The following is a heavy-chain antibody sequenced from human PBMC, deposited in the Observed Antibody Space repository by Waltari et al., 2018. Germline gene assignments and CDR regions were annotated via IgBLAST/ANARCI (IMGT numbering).Heavy chain of an antibody. V-gene: IGHV3-21*01. Sequence: EVQLVESGGGLVKPGGSLSLSCAASGFTFSSYSMNWVRQAPGKGLEWVSSISSSSSYIYYADSVKGRFTISRDNAKNSPYLQMNSLRAEDTAVYYCARDRGYDYVWGSYRPFDYWGQGTLVTVSS. CDR3: ARDRGYDYVWGSYRPFDY. CDR1: GFTFSSYS. CDR2: ISSSSSYI. J-gene: IGHJ4*02. D-gene: IGHD3-16*02.